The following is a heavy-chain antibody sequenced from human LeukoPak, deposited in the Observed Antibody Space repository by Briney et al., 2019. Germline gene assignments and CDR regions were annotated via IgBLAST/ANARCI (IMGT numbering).Heavy chain of an antibody. V-gene: IGHV3-23*01. J-gene: IGHJ4*02. CDR1: GFTFSSYA. CDR3: AKRGKYYSGSSGYYYDY. Sequence: GGSLRLSCAASGFTFSSYAMSWVRQAPGKGLEWVSAISGSGGSTYYADSVKGRFTISRDNSKNTLYLQMNSLRAEDTAEYYCAKRGKYYSGSSGYYYDYWGQGTLVTVSS. CDR2: ISGSGGST. D-gene: IGHD3-22*01.